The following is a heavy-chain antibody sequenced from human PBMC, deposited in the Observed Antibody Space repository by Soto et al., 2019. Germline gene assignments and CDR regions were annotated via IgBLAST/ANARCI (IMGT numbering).Heavy chain of an antibody. Sequence: QVQLQESGPGLVKPSQTLSLTCTVSGGSISSGGYYWSWIRQHPGKGLEWIGYIYYSGSTYYNPSLKSRVTISVDKSKNQFSLKLSSVTAADTAVYYCARELYYYDSSGYFLRGGAFDYWGQGTLVTVSS. J-gene: IGHJ4*02. CDR2: IYYSGST. CDR1: GGSISSGGYY. D-gene: IGHD3-22*01. CDR3: ARELYYYDSSGYFLRGGAFDY. V-gene: IGHV4-31*03.